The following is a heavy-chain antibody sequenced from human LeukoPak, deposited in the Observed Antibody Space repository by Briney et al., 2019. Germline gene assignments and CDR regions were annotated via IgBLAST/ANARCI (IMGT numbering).Heavy chain of an antibody. CDR2: ISGTGGST. CDR1: GFTFGNYA. D-gene: IGHD1-26*01. Sequence: GGSLRLSCAASGFTFGNYAMNWVRQAPGRGLEWVSAISGTGGSTYYADSVKGRFTISRDNAKNGLYLQMNTLRAEDTAIYSCATRPTVGGTTPTFDHWGQGTPVSLSS. CDR3: ATRPTVGGTTPTFDH. J-gene: IGHJ4*02. V-gene: IGHV3-23*01.